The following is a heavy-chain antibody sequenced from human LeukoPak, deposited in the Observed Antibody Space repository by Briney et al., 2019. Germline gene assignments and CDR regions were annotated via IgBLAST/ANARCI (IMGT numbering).Heavy chain of an antibody. Sequence: PGGSLRLSCAASGFTFSSYAMNWVRQAPGKGLEWVSFISGSACSTYYADSVKGRFTISRDNSKNTLYLQMNSLRAEDTAVYYCAKAPIQCYFDYWGQGALVTVSS. J-gene: IGHJ4*02. CDR3: AKAPIQCYFDY. CDR2: ISGSACST. CDR1: GFTFSSYA. D-gene: IGHD2-2*02. V-gene: IGHV3-23*01.